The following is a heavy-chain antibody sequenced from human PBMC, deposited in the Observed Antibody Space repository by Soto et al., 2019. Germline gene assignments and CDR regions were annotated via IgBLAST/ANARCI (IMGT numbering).Heavy chain of an antibody. Sequence: QVQLVQSGAEVKKPGSSVKVSCKASGGTFSSYAISWVRQAPGQGLEWMGGIIPICGTANYAQKFQGRVTITADESTSTAYMELSSLRSEDTAVYYCARTHYDYFWGSYRWGWFDPWGQGTLVTVSS. D-gene: IGHD3-16*02. CDR3: ARTHYDYFWGSYRWGWFDP. CDR1: GGTFSSYA. J-gene: IGHJ5*02. V-gene: IGHV1-69*01. CDR2: IIPICGTA.